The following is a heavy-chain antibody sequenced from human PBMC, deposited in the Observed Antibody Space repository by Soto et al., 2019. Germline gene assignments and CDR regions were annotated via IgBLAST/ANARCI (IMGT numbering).Heavy chain of an antibody. V-gene: IGHV3-15*01. CDR1: GFTFSNAW. J-gene: IGHJ4*02. CDR2: IKSKTDGGTT. D-gene: IGHD2-15*01. Sequence: EVQLVESGGGLVKPGGSLRLSCAASGFTFSNAWMSWVRQAPGKGLEWVGRIKSKTDGGTTDYAAPVKGRFTISRDDSKNTLYLQMNSPKTEDTAVYYCTTEGPGYCSGGSCYAIDYWGQGTLVTVSS. CDR3: TTEGPGYCSGGSCYAIDY.